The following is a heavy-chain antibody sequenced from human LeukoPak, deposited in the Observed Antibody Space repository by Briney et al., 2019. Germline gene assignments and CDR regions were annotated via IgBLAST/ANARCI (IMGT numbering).Heavy chain of an antibody. V-gene: IGHV3-15*01. CDR3: TSNLYCSTSSCYTLDN. D-gene: IGHD2-2*02. Sequence: GSLRLSCAASGFTFSNGWMSWVRQAPGKGLEWVGRIKSKSERGTTDYAAPVKGRFTISRDGSTTTVYLHMNSLKTEDTAVYFCTSNLYCSTSSCYTLDNWGQGTLVAVSP. J-gene: IGHJ4*02. CDR2: IKSKSERGTT. CDR1: GFTFSNGW.